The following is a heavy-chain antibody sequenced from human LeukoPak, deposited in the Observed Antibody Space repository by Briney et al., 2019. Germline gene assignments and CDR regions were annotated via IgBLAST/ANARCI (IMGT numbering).Heavy chain of an antibody. CDR3: ATSDLGRGWRDAFDI. J-gene: IGHJ3*02. V-gene: IGHV1-24*01. CDR1: GYTLTELS. Sequence: ASVKVSCKVSGYTLTELSMHWVRQAPGKGLEWMGGFDPEDGETIYAQKFQGRVTMTEDTSTDTAYMELSSLRSEDTAVYYCATSDLGRGWRDAFDIWGQGTMVTVSS. CDR2: FDPEDGET. D-gene: IGHD2-15*01.